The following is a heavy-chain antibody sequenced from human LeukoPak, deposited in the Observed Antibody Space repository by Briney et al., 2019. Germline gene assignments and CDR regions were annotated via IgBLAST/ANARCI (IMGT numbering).Heavy chain of an antibody. CDR1: GFTFSNYW. J-gene: IGHJ1*01. V-gene: IGHV3-74*01. Sequence: GGSLRLSCAAAGFTFSNYWMHWVRQAPGKGLVWVSRIKSDGRTNYADSVKGRSTISRDNAKNTVSLQMNSLRAEDTGVYYCARAPSEIGGYYPEYFRHWGQGTLVTVSS. CDR2: IKSDGRT. D-gene: IGHD3-22*01. CDR3: ARAPSEIGGYYPEYFRH.